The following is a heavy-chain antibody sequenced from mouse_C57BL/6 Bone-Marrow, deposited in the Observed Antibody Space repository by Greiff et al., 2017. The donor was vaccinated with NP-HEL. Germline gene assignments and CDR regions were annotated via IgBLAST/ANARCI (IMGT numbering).Heavy chain of an antibody. CDR2: ILPGSGNP. CDR3: ARDYYGSSYFDY. CDR1: GYTFTGNW. V-gene: IGHV1-9*01. J-gene: IGHJ2*01. D-gene: IGHD1-1*01. Sequence: QVQLKQSGAELMKPGASVKLSCKATGYTFTGNWIEWVKQRPGHGLEWIGEILPGSGNPYYIERFKGKATFTADTSSNTAYMQLSSLTTEDSAIYYCARDYYGSSYFDYWGQGTTLTVSS.